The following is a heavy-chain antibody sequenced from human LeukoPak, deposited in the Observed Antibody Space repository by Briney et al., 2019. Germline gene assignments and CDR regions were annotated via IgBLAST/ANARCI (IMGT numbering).Heavy chain of an antibody. CDR1: GGSISSGSYY. CDR2: IYTSGST. D-gene: IGHD6-13*01. J-gene: IGHJ6*03. Sequence: SETLSLTCTVSGGSISSGSYYWSWIRQPAGKGLEWIGRIYTSGSTNYNPSLKSRVTISVDTSKNQFSLKLSSVTAADTAVYYCASTPYSSSWYIYYYYMDVWGKGTTVTVSS. CDR3: ASTPYSSSWYIYYYYMDV. V-gene: IGHV4-61*02.